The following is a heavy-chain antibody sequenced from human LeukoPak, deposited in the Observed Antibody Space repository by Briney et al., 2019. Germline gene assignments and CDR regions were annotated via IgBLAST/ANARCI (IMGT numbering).Heavy chain of an antibody. D-gene: IGHD1-1*01. CDR3: ARGNFYDAFDI. CDR1: AYTFTRYY. Sequence: ASVKVSCKTSAYTFTRYYTHWVRQAPGHGLEWMGVISPSGSSTTYAQKFQGRVTITRNTSISTAYMELSSLRSEDTAVYYCARGNFYDAFDIWGQGTMVTVSS. J-gene: IGHJ3*02. V-gene: IGHV1-46*01. CDR2: ISPSGSST.